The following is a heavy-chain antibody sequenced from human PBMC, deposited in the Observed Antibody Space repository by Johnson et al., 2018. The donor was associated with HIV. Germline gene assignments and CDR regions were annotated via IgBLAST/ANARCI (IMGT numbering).Heavy chain of an antibody. CDR2: INWNGGST. V-gene: IGHV3-20*04. D-gene: IGHD6-6*01. CDR1: GFTFSSYW. J-gene: IGHJ3*02. Sequence: VESGGGLVQPGGSLRLSCAASGFTFSSYWMSWVRQAPGKGLEWVSGINWNGGSTGYADSVKGRFTISRDNANNSLYLQMNSLRAEDTALYYCARDRYSSSSGAFDIWGQGTMVTVSS. CDR3: ARDRYSSSSGAFDI.